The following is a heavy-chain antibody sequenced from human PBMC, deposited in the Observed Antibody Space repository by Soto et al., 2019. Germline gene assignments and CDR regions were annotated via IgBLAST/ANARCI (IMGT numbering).Heavy chain of an antibody. J-gene: IGHJ5*02. CDR2: ISPILGAA. V-gene: IGHV1-69*13. CDR1: GGTFSSYT. D-gene: IGHD2-2*01. CDR3: ARDLPPYCSSTSCFEANWFDP. Sequence: SVKVSCKTSGGTFSSYTISWVRQAPGQGLEWMGGISPILGAASHAPSFQGRVTITADDSTNTAFMELTSLRSDDTAVYYCARDLPPYCSSTSCFEANWFDPWGQGTPVTV.